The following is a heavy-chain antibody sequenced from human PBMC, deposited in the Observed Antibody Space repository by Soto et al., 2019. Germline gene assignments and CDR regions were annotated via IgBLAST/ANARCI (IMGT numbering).Heavy chain of an antibody. CDR2: ISYDGSNK. J-gene: IGHJ6*02. D-gene: IGHD4-17*01. CDR3: AKERGDYASCYHYGMDV. CDR1: GFTFSSYG. V-gene: IGHV3-30*18. Sequence: QVRLVESGGGVVQPGRCLRLSCAASGFTFSSYGMHWVRQAPGKGLEWVAVISYDGSNKYYADSVKGRFTSSRDNSKNTQYLQMNSLRAEDTAVYYCAKERGDYASCYHYGMDVWGQGTTVTVSS.